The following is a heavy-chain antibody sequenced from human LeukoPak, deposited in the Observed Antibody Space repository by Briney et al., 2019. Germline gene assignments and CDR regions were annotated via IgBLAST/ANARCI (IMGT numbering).Heavy chain of an antibody. CDR2: IRYDGSNK. CDR1: GFTFSSYG. CDR3: ARLNSGTYAFDY. V-gene: IGHV3-30*02. J-gene: IGHJ4*02. D-gene: IGHD1-26*01. Sequence: GGSLRLSCAASGFTFSSYGMHWVRQAPGKGLEWVAFIRYDGSNKYYAASVKGRFTISRDNSKNTLYLQMNSLRAEDTAVYYCARLNSGTYAFDYWGQGTLVTVSS.